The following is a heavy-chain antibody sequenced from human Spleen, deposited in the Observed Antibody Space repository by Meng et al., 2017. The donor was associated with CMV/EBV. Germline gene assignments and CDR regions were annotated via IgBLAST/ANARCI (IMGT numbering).Heavy chain of an antibody. V-gene: IGHV3-30*04. CDR3: ARDPEYHITIFGVVTPGWFDP. Sequence: LSLTCVASGFNFRSYAMHWVRQPPGKGLEWVAVISYDGNNKYYADSVKGRFTISRDNSKNTLYLQMNSLRAEDTAVYYCARDPEYHITIFGVVTPGWFDPWGQGTLVTVSS. J-gene: IGHJ5*02. CDR2: ISYDGNNK. CDR1: GFNFRSYA. D-gene: IGHD3-3*01.